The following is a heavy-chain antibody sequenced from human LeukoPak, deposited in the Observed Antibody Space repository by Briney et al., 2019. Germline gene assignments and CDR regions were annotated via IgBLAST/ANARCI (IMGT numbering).Heavy chain of an antibody. CDR3: AKEIWPTVTAPGHTHFDY. D-gene: IGHD4-17*01. CDR1: GFIFSDYY. Sequence: GGSLRLSCAASGFIFSDYYMAWIRQAPGKGLEWVAFIRYDGRNKYYVDSVKGRFTISRDNSKHTLCLKMNRLRAEETAVYYCAKEIWPTVTAPGHTHFDYWGQGTLVTVSS. CDR2: IRYDGRNK. V-gene: IGHV3-30*02. J-gene: IGHJ4*02.